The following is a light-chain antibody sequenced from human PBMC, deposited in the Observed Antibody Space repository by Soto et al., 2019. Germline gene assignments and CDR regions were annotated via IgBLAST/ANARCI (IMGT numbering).Light chain of an antibody. Sequence: LTQPASVSGSPGQSITISCTGASSDVGSYNLVSWYQQHPGKAPKLMIYEVSKRPSGVSNRFSGSKSGNTASLTISGLQAEDEADYYCCSYAGSSTFPYVFGTGTKVTVL. J-gene: IGLJ1*01. CDR2: EVS. CDR1: SSDVGSYNL. V-gene: IGLV2-23*02. CDR3: CSYAGSSTFPYV.